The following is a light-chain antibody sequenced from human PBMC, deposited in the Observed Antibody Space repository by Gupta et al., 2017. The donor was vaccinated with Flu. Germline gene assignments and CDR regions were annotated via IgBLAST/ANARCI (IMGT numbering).Light chain of an antibody. CDR3: QQDGGSPPCT. CDR1: QSVLGSF. V-gene: IGKV3-20*01. J-gene: IGKJ1*01. CDR2: GAS. Sequence: VLTQSQCTLSLSPGETAALPCRASQSVLGSFLAWYQVKPGQAPRLLIYGASSRASGVSDRFSGSGSLTDFTLTIARREPEDSAIYYCQQDGGSPPCTFGQGTKV.